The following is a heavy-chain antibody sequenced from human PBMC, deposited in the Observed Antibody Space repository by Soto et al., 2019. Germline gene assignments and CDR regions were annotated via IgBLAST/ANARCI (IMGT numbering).Heavy chain of an antibody. CDR3: ARGRYCLTGRCFPNWFDS. CDR2: IYKSATT. Sequence: QVQLLESGPGLVKPSQTLSLTCSVSGDSISNLDYFWAWIRQPPGQALEYIGYIYKSATTYYNPSFESRVAISVYTSTSQFSLSVPSVTAADSAVYFCARGRYCLTGRCFPNWFDSWGQGALVTVSS. J-gene: IGHJ5*01. CDR1: GDSISNLDYF. D-gene: IGHD7-27*01. V-gene: IGHV4-30-4*01.